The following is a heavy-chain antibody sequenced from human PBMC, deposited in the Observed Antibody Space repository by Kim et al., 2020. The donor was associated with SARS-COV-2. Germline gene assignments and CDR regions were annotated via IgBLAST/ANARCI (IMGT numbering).Heavy chain of an antibody. V-gene: IGHV4-59*01. J-gene: IGHJ2*01. CDR3: ARSGYSSSQVIGYFDL. CDR1: SGSISSYY. CDR2: IYYSGSA. Sequence: SETLSLTCTVSSGSISSYYWSWIRQPPGKGLEWMGYIYYSGSANYNPSLKSRVTISVDTFKNQFSLKLTSVTAADTAIYYCARSGYSSSQVIGYFDLCGR. D-gene: IGHD6-6*01.